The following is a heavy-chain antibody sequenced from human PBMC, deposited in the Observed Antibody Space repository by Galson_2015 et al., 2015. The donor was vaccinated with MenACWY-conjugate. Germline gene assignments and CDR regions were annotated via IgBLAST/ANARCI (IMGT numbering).Heavy chain of an antibody. CDR3: ARDVRAGYGELWDV. D-gene: IGHD3-10*01. Sequence: ETLSLTCTVSDDSLHSTTFYWGWIRQPPGKGLEWIGSINYSGSTYYKPSLKSRVAVSLDAPKKQFSLNLYSVTAADTAIYYCARDVRAGYGELWDVWGQGTTVTVSS. CDR2: INYSGST. J-gene: IGHJ6*02. CDR1: DDSLHSTTFY. V-gene: IGHV4-39*07.